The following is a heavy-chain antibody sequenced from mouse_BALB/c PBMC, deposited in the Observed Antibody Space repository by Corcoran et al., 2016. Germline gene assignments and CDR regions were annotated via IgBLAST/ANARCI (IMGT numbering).Heavy chain of an antibody. J-gene: IGHJ3*01. CDR3: ARGENQFAY. CDR2: IFPGSGNT. V-gene: IGHV1-66*01. CDR1: GYSFTSYY. Sequence: QVQLQQSGPELVKPGASVKISCKASGYSFTSYYIHWVKQRPGQGLEWTGWIFPGSGNTKYNEKFKGKSTLTADTSSSTAYMQLSSLTSEDSAVYFCARGENQFAYWGQGTLVAVSA.